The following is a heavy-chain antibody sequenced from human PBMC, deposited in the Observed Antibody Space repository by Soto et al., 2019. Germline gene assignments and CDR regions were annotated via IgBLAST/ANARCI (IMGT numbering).Heavy chain of an antibody. D-gene: IGHD6-19*01. CDR1: GFTFSSYA. V-gene: IGHV3-23*01. CDR3: AKDKYYSSGSMGLAEYYFDY. Sequence: GGSLRLSCAASGFTFSSYAMSWVRQAPGKGLEWVSAISGSGGSTYYADSVKGRFTISRDNSKNTLYLQMNSLRAEDTAVYYCAKDKYYSSGSMGLAEYYFDYWGQGTLVTVSS. CDR2: ISGSGGST. J-gene: IGHJ4*02.